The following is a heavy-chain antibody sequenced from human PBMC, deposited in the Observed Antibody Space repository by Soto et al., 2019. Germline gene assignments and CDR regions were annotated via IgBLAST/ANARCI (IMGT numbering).Heavy chain of an antibody. CDR2: INHSGST. J-gene: IGHJ5*02. CDR1: GGSFSGYY. CDR3: ARERGYYGSGSYRNGFDP. D-gene: IGHD3-10*01. V-gene: IGHV4-34*01. Sequence: QVQLQQWGAGLLKPSETLSLTCAVYGGSFSGYYWSWIRQPQGKGLEWIGEINHSGSTNYNPSLKSRVTISVDTSKNQLSLKLISVTAADTAVYYCARERGYYGSGSYRNGFDPWGQGTLVTVSS.